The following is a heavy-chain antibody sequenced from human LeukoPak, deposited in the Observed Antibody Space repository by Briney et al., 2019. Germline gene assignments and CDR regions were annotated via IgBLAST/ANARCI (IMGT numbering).Heavy chain of an antibody. J-gene: IGHJ6*03. V-gene: IGHV1-2*02. Sequence: GASVKLSCKASGYTFTGYYMNWVRRAPGQPLEWMGWINPNSGGTNYAQKFQGRVTMTRDTSISTAYMELSRLRSDDTAVYYCAGRRYCSSTSCYRDYYYMDVWGKGTTVTVSS. CDR3: AGRRYCSSTSCYRDYYYMDV. CDR2: INPNSGGT. CDR1: GYTFTGYY. D-gene: IGHD2-2*01.